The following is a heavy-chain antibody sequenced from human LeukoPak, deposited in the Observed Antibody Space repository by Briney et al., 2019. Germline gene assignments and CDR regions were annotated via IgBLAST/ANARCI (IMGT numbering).Heavy chain of an antibody. J-gene: IGHJ5*02. Sequence: GESLKISCKGLGFSFTSYWIGWVRQTAGKGLEWMGVIYPGDSRVRYNPSFEGQVTISADKSISTAYLQWSSLKASDTAMYYCACREFYSPWPGPWGRGTLVTVSS. CDR1: GFSFTSYW. CDR2: IYPGDSRV. CDR3: ACREFYSPWPGP. V-gene: IGHV5-51*01. D-gene: IGHD5-18*01.